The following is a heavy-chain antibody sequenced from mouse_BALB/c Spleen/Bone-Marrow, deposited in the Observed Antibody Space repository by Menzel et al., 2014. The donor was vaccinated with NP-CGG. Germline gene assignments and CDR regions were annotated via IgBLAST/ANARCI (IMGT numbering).Heavy chain of an antibody. CDR1: GFDFSSYW. CDR3: ARLNYYGNLFV. CDR2: INPHSSTI. Sequence: VQLKQSGGGLVQPGGSLKLSCAASGFDFSSYWMSWVRQAPGKGLEWIGEINPHSSTINYTPSLKDKFIISRDNAKNTLYLQMSKVRSEDTALYYSARLNYYGNLFVWGAGTTVTVSS. V-gene: IGHV4-1*02. D-gene: IGHD1-1*01. J-gene: IGHJ1*01.